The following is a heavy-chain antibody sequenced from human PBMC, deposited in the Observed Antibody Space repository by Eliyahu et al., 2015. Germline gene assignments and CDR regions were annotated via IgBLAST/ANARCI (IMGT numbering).Heavy chain of an antibody. V-gene: IGHV1-69*09. Sequence: QVQLVQSGAEVKKPGSXVKVSCKXXGGTXXXXAISWVRQAPGQGLEWMGRIXPILGIANYAQKFQGRVTITADKSASTAYMELSSLRSEDTAVYYCARGAVDGGYYYYGMDVWGQGTTVTVSS. CDR1: GGTXXXXA. D-gene: IGHD6-19*01. J-gene: IGHJ6*02. CDR3: ARGAVDGGYYYYGMDV. CDR2: IXPILGIA.